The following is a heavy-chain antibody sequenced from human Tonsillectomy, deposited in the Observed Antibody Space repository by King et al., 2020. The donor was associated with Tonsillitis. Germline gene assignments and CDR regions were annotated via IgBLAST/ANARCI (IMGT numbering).Heavy chain of an antibody. J-gene: IGHJ4*02. CDR2: IIGDGTKT. Sequence: VQLVESGGGVVQPGGPLRPSCAASGFTYDDYGLHGVRQAPGKGLEWVSLIIGDGTKTYYADSVKGRFTISRDNSKESLFLQMNSLRTEDTALYFCAKDVRYDSTGPLDYWGQGILVTVSS. CDR3: AKDVRYDSTGPLDY. CDR1: GFTYDDYG. D-gene: IGHD3-22*01. V-gene: IGHV3-43*02.